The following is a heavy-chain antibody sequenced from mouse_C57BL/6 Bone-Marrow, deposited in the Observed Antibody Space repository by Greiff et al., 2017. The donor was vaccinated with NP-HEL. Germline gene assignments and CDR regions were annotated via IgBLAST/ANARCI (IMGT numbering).Heavy chain of an antibody. D-gene: IGHD2-5*01. CDR1: GYTFTSYG. Sequence: QVQLQESGAELARPGASVMLSCKASGYTFTSYGISWVKQRTGQGLEWIGEIYPRSGNTYYNEKFKGKATLTADKSSSTAYMELRSLTSEDSAVYFCAGYSNYYYYAMDYWGQGTSVTVSS. J-gene: IGHJ4*01. CDR3: AGYSNYYYYAMDY. CDR2: IYPRSGNT. V-gene: IGHV1-81*01.